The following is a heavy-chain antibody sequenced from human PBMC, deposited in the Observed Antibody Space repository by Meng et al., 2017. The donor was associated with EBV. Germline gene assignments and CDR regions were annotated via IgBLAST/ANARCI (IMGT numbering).Heavy chain of an antibody. CDR2: IYSGGST. CDR1: GFTVSSNY. V-gene: IGHV3-53*01. J-gene: IGHJ4*02. Sequence: EVERVESGGGLVQPGGSLRLSCAASGFTVSSNYMSWVRQAPGKGLEWVSVIYSGGSTYYADSVKGRFTISRDNSKNTLYLQMNSLRAEDTAVYYCAKHRLGPLDYWGQGTLVTVSS. D-gene: IGHD5-12*01. CDR3: AKHRLGPLDY.